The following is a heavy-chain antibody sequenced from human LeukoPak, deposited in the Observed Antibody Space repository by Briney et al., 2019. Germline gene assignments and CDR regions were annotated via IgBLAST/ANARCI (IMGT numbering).Heavy chain of an antibody. CDR1: GGTFSSYA. D-gene: IGHD3-10*01. CDR3: ARGHYGSGSYYPDVDFDY. Sequence: ASVKVSCKASGGTFSSYAISWVRQAPGQGLEWMGGIIPIFGTANYAQKFQGRVTITADESTSTAYMELSSLRSEDTAVYYCARGHYGSGSYYPDVDFDYWGQGTLVTVSS. CDR2: IIPIFGTA. V-gene: IGHV1-69*13. J-gene: IGHJ4*02.